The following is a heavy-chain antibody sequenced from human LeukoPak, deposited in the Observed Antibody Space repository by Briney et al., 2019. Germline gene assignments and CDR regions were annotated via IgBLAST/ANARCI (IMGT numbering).Heavy chain of an antibody. Sequence: PGGSLRLSCAASGFTFSAHYMSWIRLAPRKGLEWVAYIDSSGTPLFYAHSVKGRFTISRDNAKNSLFLQMDSLRVEDTAVYFWARDPDTASKVDFWGQGTLVTVSS. CDR3: ARDPDTASKVDF. D-gene: IGHD5-18*01. CDR1: GFTFSAHY. J-gene: IGHJ4*02. CDR2: IDSSGTPL. V-gene: IGHV3-11*01.